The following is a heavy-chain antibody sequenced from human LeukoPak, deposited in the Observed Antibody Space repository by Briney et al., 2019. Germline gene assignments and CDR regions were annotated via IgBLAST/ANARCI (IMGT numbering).Heavy chain of an antibody. Sequence: SETLSLTCTVSGGSISSYYWSWIRQPPGRGLEWIGYIYNSGSTNYNPSLKSRVTMSVDTSKNQFSLKLTSVTAADTAVYYCARVSSSWYQDWYFDRWGRGTLVTVSS. CDR3: ARVSSSWYQDWYFDR. V-gene: IGHV4-59*12. CDR2: IYNSGST. J-gene: IGHJ2*01. CDR1: GGSISSYY. D-gene: IGHD6-13*01.